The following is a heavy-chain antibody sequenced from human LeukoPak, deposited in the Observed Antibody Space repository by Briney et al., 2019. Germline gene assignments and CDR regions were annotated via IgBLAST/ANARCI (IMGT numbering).Heavy chain of an antibody. CDR3: AKWPEGAMDYFDY. CDR2: ISGDGTRT. Sequence: GGSLRLSCAASGFSFSSCAMTWARQAPVKGLEWVSAISGDGTRTYYADSAKGRFTISRDNSKNTLYLEMSSLRVEDTAIYYCAKWPEGAMDYFDYWGQGTLVTVSS. V-gene: IGHV3-23*01. CDR1: GFSFSSCA. D-gene: IGHD3-16*01. J-gene: IGHJ4*02.